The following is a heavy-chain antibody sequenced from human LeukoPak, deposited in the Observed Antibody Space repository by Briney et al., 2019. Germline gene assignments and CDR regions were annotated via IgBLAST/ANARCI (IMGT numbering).Heavy chain of an antibody. CDR3: AKGGGWFYYFDF. D-gene: IGHD6-19*01. CDR1: GFTFNTYV. V-gene: IGHV3-9*01. J-gene: IGHJ4*02. CDR2: IGWDSGGI. Sequence: GGSLRLSCVASGFTFNTYVMSWVRQAPGKGLEWVSGIGWDSGGIGYADSVKGRFTISRDNAKKSLFLQMNSLRAEDTAFYYCAKGGGWFYYFDFWGQGSLVTVSS.